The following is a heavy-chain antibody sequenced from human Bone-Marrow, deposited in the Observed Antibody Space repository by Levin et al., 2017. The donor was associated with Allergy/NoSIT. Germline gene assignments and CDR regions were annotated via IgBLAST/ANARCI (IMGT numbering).Heavy chain of an antibody. D-gene: IGHD4-17*01. CDR3: AKVSGDYWSNDAFDI. CDR2: ISGSGGST. J-gene: IGHJ3*02. V-gene: IGHV3-23*01. CDR1: GFTFSSYA. Sequence: GESLKISCAASGFTFSSYAMSWVRQAPGKGLEWVSAISGSGGSTYYADSVKGRFTISRDNSKNTLYLQMNSLRAEDTAVYYCAKVSGDYWSNDAFDIWGQGTMVTVSS.